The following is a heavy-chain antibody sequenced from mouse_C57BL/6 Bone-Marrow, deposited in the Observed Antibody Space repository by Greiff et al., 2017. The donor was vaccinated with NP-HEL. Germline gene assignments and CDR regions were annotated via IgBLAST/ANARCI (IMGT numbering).Heavy chain of an antibody. CDR3: ATRYYGSSYYFDY. CDR1: GYTFTSYT. J-gene: IGHJ2*01. CDR2: INPISGYT. D-gene: IGHD1-1*01. V-gene: IGHV1-4*01. Sequence: VKLQESGAELARPGASVKMSCKASGYTFTSYTMHWVKQRPGQGLEWIGYINPISGYTKYNQKFKDKATLTADKSSSTAYMQLSSLTSEDSAVYYCATRYYGSSYYFDYWGQGTTLTVSS.